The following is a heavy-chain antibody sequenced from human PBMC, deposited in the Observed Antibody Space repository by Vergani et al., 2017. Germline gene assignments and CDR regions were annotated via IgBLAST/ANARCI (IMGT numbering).Heavy chain of an antibody. CDR2: SSGSGGFT. V-gene: IGHV3-23*04. J-gene: IGHJ4*02. CDR3: AKDNVPGYYDSSGYCDY. CDR1: GFTFTNFA. Sequence: EVQLVESGGGLVQPGGSLRLSCAASGFTFTNFAMTWVRQAPGEGLEWVSGSSGSGGFTYYADSVKGRFTISRDNSKNTMFLQMNNLRAEDTAVYYCAKDNVPGYYDSSGYCDYWGQGTLVTVSS. D-gene: IGHD3-22*01.